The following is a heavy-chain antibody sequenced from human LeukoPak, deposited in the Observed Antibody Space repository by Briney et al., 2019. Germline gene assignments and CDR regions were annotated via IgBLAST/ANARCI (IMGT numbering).Heavy chain of an antibody. CDR2: IYYSGST. D-gene: IGHD5-12*01. V-gene: IGHV4-59*12. Sequence: PSETLSLTCTLSVGSISSYYCSWIRQPPGKGLEWIGYIYYSGSTNYNPSLKSPVTISVDKSKNQFSVKLSSVTAADTAVYYCARVGEVGDIVATYYFDYWGLGTLVTVSS. CDR3: ARVGEVGDIVATYYFDY. J-gene: IGHJ4*02. CDR1: VGSISSYY.